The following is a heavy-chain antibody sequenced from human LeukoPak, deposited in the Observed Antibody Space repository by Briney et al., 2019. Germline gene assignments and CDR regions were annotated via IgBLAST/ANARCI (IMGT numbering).Heavy chain of an antibody. CDR3: ARAIAAAATNWYFDL. CDR1: GFTFSSYA. D-gene: IGHD6-13*01. CDR2: ISGSGGST. Sequence: GGSLRPSCAASGFTFSSYAMSWVRQAPGKGLEWVSAISGSGGSTYYADSVKGRFTISRDNSKNTLYLQMNSLRAEDTAVYYCARAIAAAATNWYFDLWGRGTLVTVSS. V-gene: IGHV3-23*01. J-gene: IGHJ2*01.